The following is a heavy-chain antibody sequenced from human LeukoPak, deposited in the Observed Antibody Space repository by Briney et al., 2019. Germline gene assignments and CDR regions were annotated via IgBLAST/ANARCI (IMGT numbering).Heavy chain of an antibody. J-gene: IGHJ4*02. Sequence: EASVKVSCKASGYTFTSYYMHWVRQAPGQGLEWVGMINPSGGSTTYAQKFQGRVTITRDTSTSTVYMELSSLRSEDTAVYYCARESSGSYYHFDYWGQGTLVTVSS. CDR2: INPSGGST. CDR3: ARESSGSYYHFDY. D-gene: IGHD1-26*01. CDR1: GYTFTSYY. V-gene: IGHV1-46*03.